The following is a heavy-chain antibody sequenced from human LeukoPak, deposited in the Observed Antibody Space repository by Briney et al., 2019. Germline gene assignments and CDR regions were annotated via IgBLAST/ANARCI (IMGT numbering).Heavy chain of an antibody. V-gene: IGHV4-59*08. CDR2: IYYSGST. CDR3: ARHKGSSIPFGY. J-gene: IGHJ4*02. Sequence: SETLSLTCTVSGVSTNTYYYWSWIRQPPGKGLEWIGYIYYSGSTNYNPSLKSRVTISVDTSKNQFSLKLSSVTAADTAVYYCARHKGSSIPFGYWGQGTLVTVSS. D-gene: IGHD3-10*01. CDR1: GVSTNTYYY.